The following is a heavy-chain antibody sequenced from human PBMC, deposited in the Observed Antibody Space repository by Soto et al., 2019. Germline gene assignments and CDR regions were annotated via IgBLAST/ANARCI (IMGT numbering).Heavy chain of an antibody. V-gene: IGHV1-18*04. CDR1: GDTFYSNS. Sequence: QVQLVQSGSEVKKPGASMKVSCKASGDTFYSNSIHWVRQAPGQGLEWMGWITPFNGDTSYAQKFQGRVTMTTDTSTSTVFMELRSLRFDDTAVYYCARVRVVVGATIDSWGQGTLVTVSS. J-gene: IGHJ4*02. D-gene: IGHD2-15*01. CDR2: ITPFNGDT. CDR3: ARVRVVVGATIDS.